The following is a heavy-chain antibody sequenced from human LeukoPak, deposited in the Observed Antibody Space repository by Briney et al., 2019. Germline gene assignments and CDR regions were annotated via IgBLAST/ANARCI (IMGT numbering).Heavy chain of an antibody. CDR1: GGSISSYC. J-gene: IGHJ5*02. CDR2: IYYSGST. CDR3: ARLTGYSSESWFDP. Sequence: SETLSLTCTVSGGSISSYCWSWIRQPPGKGLEWIGYIYYSGSTNYKSSLKSRVTISVDTSKNQFSLKLSSVTAADTAVYYCARLTGYSSESWFDPWGQGTLVTVS. V-gene: IGHV4-59*01. D-gene: IGHD3-9*01.